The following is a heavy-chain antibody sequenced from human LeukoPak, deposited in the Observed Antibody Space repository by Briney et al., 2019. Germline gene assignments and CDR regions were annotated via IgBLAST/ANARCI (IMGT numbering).Heavy chain of an antibody. D-gene: IGHD3-3*01. CDR2: IYYSGST. CDR3: ARTITIFPNYFDY. V-gene: IGHV4-30-2*03. CDR1: GFTFSSFA. J-gene: IGHJ4*02. Sequence: LRLSCAASGFTFSSFAMSWVRQAPGKGLEWIGSIYYSGSTYYNPSLKSRVTISVDTSKNQFSLKLSSVTAADTAVYYCARTITIFPNYFDYWGQGTLVTVSS.